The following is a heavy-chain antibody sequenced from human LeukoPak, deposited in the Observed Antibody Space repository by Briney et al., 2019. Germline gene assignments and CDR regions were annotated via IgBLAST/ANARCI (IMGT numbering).Heavy chain of an antibody. CDR1: GYTFTSYD. CDR3: ARGSRYSSSSPGDY. D-gene: IGHD6-6*01. CDR2: MNPKSGNT. V-gene: IGHV1-8*01. J-gene: IGHJ4*02. Sequence: GASVKVSCKASGYTFTSYDINWVRQATGQGLEWMGWMNPKSGNTGYAQKFQGRVTMTRNTSISTAYMELSSLRSEDTAVYYCARGSRYSSSSPGDYWGQGTLVTVSS.